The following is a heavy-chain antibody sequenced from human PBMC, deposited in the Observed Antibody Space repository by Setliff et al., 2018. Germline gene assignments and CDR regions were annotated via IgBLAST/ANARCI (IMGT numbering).Heavy chain of an antibody. CDR1: GYTFTSYY. J-gene: IGHJ6*02. CDR2: INPNSGGT. V-gene: IGHV1-2*04. D-gene: IGHD3-10*01. CDR3: ARGTLWFGEPYYGMDV. Sequence: ASVKVSCKASGYTFTSYYMHWVRQAPGQGLEWMGWINPNSGGTNYAQKFQGWVTMTRDTSISTAYMELSRLRSDDTAVYYCARGTLWFGEPYYGMDVWGQGTTVTVLL.